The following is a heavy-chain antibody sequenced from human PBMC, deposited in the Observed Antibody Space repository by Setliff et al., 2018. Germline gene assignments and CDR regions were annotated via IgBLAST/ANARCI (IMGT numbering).Heavy chain of an antibody. Sequence: GGSLRLSCAASGFTFSSYWMHWVRQAPGKGLVWVSRINSDGSSTSYADSVKGRFTISRDNAKNTLYLQMNSLRAEDTAVYYCATNGGYCSSTSCSLEDYWGQGTLVTVSS. CDR1: GFTFSSYW. CDR3: ATNGGYCSSTSCSLEDY. V-gene: IGHV3-74*01. CDR2: INSDGSST. D-gene: IGHD2-2*01. J-gene: IGHJ4*02.